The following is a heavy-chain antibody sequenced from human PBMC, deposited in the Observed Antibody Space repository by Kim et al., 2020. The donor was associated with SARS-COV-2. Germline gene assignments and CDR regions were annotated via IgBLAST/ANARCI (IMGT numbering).Heavy chain of an antibody. Sequence: SVKVSCKASGGTFSSYAISWVRQAPGQGLEWMGGIIPIFGTANYAQKFQGRVTITADESTSTDYMELSSLRSEDTAVYYCARGVGAAAWDYFDYWGQGTLVTVSS. CDR3: ARGVGAAAWDYFDY. CDR2: IIPIFGTA. V-gene: IGHV1-69*13. D-gene: IGHD6-13*01. CDR1: GGTFSSYA. J-gene: IGHJ4*02.